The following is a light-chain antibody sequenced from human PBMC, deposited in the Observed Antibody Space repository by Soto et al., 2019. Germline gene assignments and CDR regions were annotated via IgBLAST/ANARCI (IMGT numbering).Light chain of an antibody. CDR3: QLWDVGSDHYV. Sequence: SYELTQSPSVSLAPGETARSSCEGNNIGDKLVHWYQQRPGQAPVLVIYFDSERTSGIPERFSGSNSGNTAILIITRVEAGDEADYYCQLWDVGSDHYVFGSGTKVTVL. CDR2: FDS. J-gene: IGLJ1*01. V-gene: IGLV3-21*04. CDR1: NIGDKL.